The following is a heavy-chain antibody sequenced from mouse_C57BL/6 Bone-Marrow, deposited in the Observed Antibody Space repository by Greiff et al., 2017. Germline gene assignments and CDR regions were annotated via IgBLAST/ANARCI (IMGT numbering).Heavy chain of an antibody. CDR3: ARNYGSSLYYAMDY. J-gene: IGHJ4*01. Sequence: EVQRVESGGGLVKPGGSLKLSCAASGFTFSDYGMHWVRQAPEKGLEWVAYISSGSSTIYSADTVKGRFTISRDNAKNTLFLQMTSLRSEDTAMYYCARNYGSSLYYAMDYWGQGTSVTVSS. CDR2: ISSGSSTI. V-gene: IGHV5-17*01. CDR1: GFTFSDYG. D-gene: IGHD1-1*01.